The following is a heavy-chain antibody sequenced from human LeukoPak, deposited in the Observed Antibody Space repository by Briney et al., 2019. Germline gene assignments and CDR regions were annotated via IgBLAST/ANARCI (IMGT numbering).Heavy chain of an antibody. J-gene: IGHJ6*03. CDR3: ARAGVIRYVAWLINYYMDV. V-gene: IGHV3-64*01. Sequence: PGGSLRLSCAASGFTFTNHAMQWVRQAPGKGLEYVSAISGNGGSTYYANSVKGRFTIYRDNSKNTVYLQMDSLRAEDMAVYYCARAGVIRYVAWLINYYMDVWGKGTTVTVSS. CDR1: GFTFTNHA. D-gene: IGHD3-9*01. CDR2: ISGNGGST.